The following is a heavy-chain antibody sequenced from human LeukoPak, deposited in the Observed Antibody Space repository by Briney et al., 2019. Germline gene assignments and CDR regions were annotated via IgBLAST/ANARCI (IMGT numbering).Heavy chain of an antibody. D-gene: IGHD1-14*01. CDR3: ARPRKGDYIYGMDV. Sequence: GGSLRLSCAASGFTVSSNYMSWVRQAPGKGLEWVSVIYSGGSTYYADSVKGRFTISRDNSKNTLYLQMNSLRAEDTAVYYCARPRKGDYIYGMDVWGQGTTVTVSS. CDR1: GFTVSSNY. V-gene: IGHV3-53*01. J-gene: IGHJ6*02. CDR2: IYSGGST.